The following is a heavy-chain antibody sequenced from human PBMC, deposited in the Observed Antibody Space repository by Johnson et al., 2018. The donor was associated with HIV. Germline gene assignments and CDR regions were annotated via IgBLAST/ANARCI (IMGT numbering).Heavy chain of an antibody. CDR2: ISWNSGSI. CDR3: AKAPWRGGDPNSAFDI. V-gene: IGHV3-9*01. CDR1: GFTFDDYA. D-gene: IGHD3-16*01. Sequence: VQLVESGGGVVQPGGSLRLSCAASGFTFDDYAMHWVRQAPGKGLEWVSGISWNSGSIGYADSVKGRFTISRDNAKNSLYLQMNSLRAEDTALYYCAKAPWRGGDPNSAFDIWGQGTMVTVSS. J-gene: IGHJ3*02.